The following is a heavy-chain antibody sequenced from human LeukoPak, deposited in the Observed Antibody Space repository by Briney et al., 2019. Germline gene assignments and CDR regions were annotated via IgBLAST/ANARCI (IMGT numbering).Heavy chain of an antibody. Sequence: ASVKVSCKASGYTFTGYYMHWVRQAPGQGREWVGWINPNSGGTNYAQKFQGRVTMTRDTSISTAYMELSRLRSDDTAVYYCARGDYYDSSGYYSYFDYWGQGTLVTVSS. CDR1: GYTFTGYY. D-gene: IGHD3-22*01. CDR3: ARGDYYDSSGYYSYFDY. CDR2: INPNSGGT. J-gene: IGHJ4*02. V-gene: IGHV1-2*02.